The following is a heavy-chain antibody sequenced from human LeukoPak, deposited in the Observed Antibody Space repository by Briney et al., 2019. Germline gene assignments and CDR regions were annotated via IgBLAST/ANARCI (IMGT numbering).Heavy chain of an antibody. CDR1: GDSVSSNSAA. V-gene: IGHV6-1*01. Sequence: SQTLSLTCAISGDSVSSNSAAWNWIRQSPSRGLEWLGRTYYRSKWYNDYAVSVKSRITINPDTSKNQFSLQLNSVTAADTAVYYCARVGLVTALGPHDAFDIWGQGTMVTVSS. CDR3: ARVGLVTALGPHDAFDI. CDR2: TYYRSKWYN. J-gene: IGHJ3*02. D-gene: IGHD2-21*02.